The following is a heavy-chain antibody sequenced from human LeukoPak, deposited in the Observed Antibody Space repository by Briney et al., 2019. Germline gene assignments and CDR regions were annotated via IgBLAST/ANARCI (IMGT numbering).Heavy chain of an antibody. CDR1: GGSITSNSYY. CDR3: ASREPSPIVVVPAATLLVDSYYMDV. J-gene: IGHJ6*03. D-gene: IGHD2-2*01. CDR2: ITYSGST. Sequence: SETLSLTCTVSGGSITSNSYYWGWIRQPPGKGLEWIGSITYSGSTYYNPSLKRRVTISIDTSKNQFSLKLSSVTAADTAVYYCASREPSPIVVVPAATLLVDSYYMDVWGKGTTVTVSS. V-gene: IGHV4-39*07.